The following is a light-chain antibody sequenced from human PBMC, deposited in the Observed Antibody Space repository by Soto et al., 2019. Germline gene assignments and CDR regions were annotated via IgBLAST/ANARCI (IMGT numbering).Light chain of an antibody. Sequence: IVLTQSPGTLSLSPGAIATTSCRASQSVSSSYLAWYQQKPGQAPRLLIYAASTRATGFPARFSGGGSGTEFTLTISSLQSEDVAVYYCQQYTAWPLTFGGGTKVDIK. CDR3: QQYTAWPLT. CDR2: AAS. V-gene: IGKV3-15*01. CDR1: QSVSSSY. J-gene: IGKJ4*01.